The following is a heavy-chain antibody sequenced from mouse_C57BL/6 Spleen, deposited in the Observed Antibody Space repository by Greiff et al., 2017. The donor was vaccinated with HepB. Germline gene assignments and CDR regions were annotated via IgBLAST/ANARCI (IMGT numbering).Heavy chain of an antibody. V-gene: IGHV1-63*01. J-gene: IGHJ3*01. Sequence: QVQLQQSGAELVRPGTSVKMSCKASGYTFTNYWIGWAKQRPGHGLEWIGDIYPGGGYTNYNEKFKGKATLTADKSSSTAYMQFRSLTSEASAIFYCERGGGGLWFAYWGQGTLVTVSA. D-gene: IGHD1-1*02. CDR3: ERGGGGLWFAY. CDR2: IYPGGGYT. CDR1: GYTFTNYW.